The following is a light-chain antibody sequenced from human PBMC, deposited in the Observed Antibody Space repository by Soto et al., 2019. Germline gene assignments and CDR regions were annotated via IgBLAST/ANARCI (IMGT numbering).Light chain of an antibody. Sequence: EIVLTQSPGTLSLSPGERATLSCRASQSVSSSYLAWYRHKPGQAPRLLIYGASSRATGIPDRFSGSGSGTDFTLTISRLEPEDFAVYYCQQYGSSPFTFGPGTKVDIK. CDR2: GAS. V-gene: IGKV3-20*01. J-gene: IGKJ3*01. CDR1: QSVSSSY. CDR3: QQYGSSPFT.